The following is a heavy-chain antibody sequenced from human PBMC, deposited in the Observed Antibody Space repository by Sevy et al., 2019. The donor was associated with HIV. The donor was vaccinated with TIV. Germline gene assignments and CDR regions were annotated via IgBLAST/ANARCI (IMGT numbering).Heavy chain of an antibody. CDR2: IKQDGSVK. V-gene: IGHV3-7*01. D-gene: IGHD1-1*01. Sequence: GGSLRLSCVVSGFSFSNYWMTWVRQAPGKGLEWVANIKQDGSVKSYVDSEKGRFTSSRDNAKNSLSLQMHSLSAEDTAVYYCARDTNYFYVDVWGKGTTVTVSS. CDR1: GFSFSNYW. J-gene: IGHJ6*03. CDR3: ARDTNYFYVDV.